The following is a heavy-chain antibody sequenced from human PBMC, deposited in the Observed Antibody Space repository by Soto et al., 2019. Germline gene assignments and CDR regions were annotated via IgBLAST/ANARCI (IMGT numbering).Heavy chain of an antibody. CDR2: IYHSGTT. V-gene: IGHV4-4*02. Sequence: QVQLRESGPGLVKPSGTLSLTCAVSGGSFTDNWWSWVRQPPGKGLAWLGEIYHSGTTNYNPDLKSRVTILVDKSASQISLTLNSVTAADTAVYYGASHVAVARTRGFDYWGQGTLVTVSS. CDR3: ASHVAVARTRGFDY. D-gene: IGHD6-19*01. J-gene: IGHJ4*02. CDR1: GGSFTDNW.